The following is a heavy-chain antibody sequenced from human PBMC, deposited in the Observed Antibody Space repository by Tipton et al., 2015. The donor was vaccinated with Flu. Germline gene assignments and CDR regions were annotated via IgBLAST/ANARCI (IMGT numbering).Heavy chain of an antibody. Sequence: SLRLSCAASGFSISSSYMNWVRQAPGKGLEWLSVIYHGGGTYYADSVKGRFTISRYKSNGTLHLQMNSLTGGDTAVYYCVRTARRPFGAFDVWGQGTMVTVSS. CDR3: VRTARRPFGAFDV. CDR2: IYHGGGT. J-gene: IGHJ3*01. V-gene: IGHV3-66*01. CDR1: GFSISSSY. D-gene: IGHD3-16*01.